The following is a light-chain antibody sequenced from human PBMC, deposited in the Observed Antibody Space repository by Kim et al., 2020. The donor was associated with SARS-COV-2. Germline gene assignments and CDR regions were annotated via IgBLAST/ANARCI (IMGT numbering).Light chain of an antibody. CDR2: GAS. J-gene: IGKJ3*01. V-gene: IGKV3-15*01. CDR1: QSVSSN. Sequence: VSPGERATLSCRASQSVSSNLAWYQQKPGQAPRFLIYGASTRATGIPARFSGSGSGTEFTLTISSLQSEDFAVYYCQQYNNWPFTFGPGTKVDIK. CDR3: QQYNNWPFT.